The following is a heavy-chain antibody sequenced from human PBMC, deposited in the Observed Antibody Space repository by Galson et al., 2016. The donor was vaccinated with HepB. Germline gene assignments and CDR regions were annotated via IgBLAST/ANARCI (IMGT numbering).Heavy chain of an antibody. CDR3: AREGISAAGADY. J-gene: IGHJ4*02. V-gene: IGHV1-18*01. D-gene: IGHD6-13*01. Sequence: SVKVSCKASGFTFSDFGLSWVRQAPGQGLEWMGWISAYSGHTNYPQKFQDRITMTKDTSTRTVYLELRSQISDDTAVYYCAREGISAAGADYWGQGSLVIVSP. CDR2: ISAYSGHT. CDR1: GFTFSDFG.